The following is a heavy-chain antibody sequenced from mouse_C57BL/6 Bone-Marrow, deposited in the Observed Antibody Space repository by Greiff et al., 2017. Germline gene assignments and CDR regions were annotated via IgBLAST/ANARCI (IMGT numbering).Heavy chain of an antibody. V-gene: IGHV2-2*02. J-gene: IGHJ3*01. CDR2: IWSGGST. Sequence: VQLQQSGPGLVQPSQSLSITCTVSGFSLTSYGVHWVRQSPGKGLEWLGVIWSGGSTDYNAAFISRLSISKDNSKSQVFFKMNSLQANDTAIYYCARWAYWGQGTLVTVSA. CDR3: ARWAY. CDR1: GFSLTSYG.